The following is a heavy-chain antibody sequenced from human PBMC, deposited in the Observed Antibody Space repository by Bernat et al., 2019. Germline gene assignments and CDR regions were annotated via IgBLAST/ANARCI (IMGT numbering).Heavy chain of an antibody. CDR3: ARLGYCSSTSCYAFDI. CDR2: IYYSGST. CDR1: GGSISSSSYY. J-gene: IGHJ3*02. D-gene: IGHD2-2*01. V-gene: IGHV4-39*01. Sequence: QLQLQESGPGLVKPSETLSLTCTVSGGSISSSSYYWGWIRQPPGKGLEWIGRIYYSGSTYYNPSLNSRVTITVDTTKNQFSMKLSSVTAADTAVYYCARLGYCSSTSCYAFDIWGQGTMVTVSS.